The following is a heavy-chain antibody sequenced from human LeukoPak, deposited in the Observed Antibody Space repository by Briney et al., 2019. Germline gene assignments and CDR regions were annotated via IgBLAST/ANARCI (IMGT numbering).Heavy chain of an antibody. D-gene: IGHD1-26*01. CDR1: GGSFSRYY. CDR3: ARGRDGSYYAYIDY. CDR2: INHSGST. Sequence: SETLSLTCAVYGGSFSRYYWSWIRQPPGKGLEWIGEINHSGSTNYNPSLKSRVTISVDTSKNQFSLKLSSVTAADTAVYYCARGRDGSYYAYIDYWGQGTLVTVSS. J-gene: IGHJ4*02. V-gene: IGHV4-34*01.